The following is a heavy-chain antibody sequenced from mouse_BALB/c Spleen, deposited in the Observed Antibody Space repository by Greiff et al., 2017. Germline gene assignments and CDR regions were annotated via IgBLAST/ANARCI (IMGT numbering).Heavy chain of an antibody. CDR2: IDPYYGGT. CDR3: ARAGTTSSWFAY. J-gene: IGHJ3*01. CDR1: GYTFTSYY. D-gene: IGHD1-1*01. Sequence: VQLQQPGAELVKPGASVKLSCKASGYTFTSYYMYWVKQSNGKSLEWIGNIDPYYGGTSYNQKFKGKATLTVDKSSSTAYMQLKSLTSEDSAVYYCARAGTTSSWFAYWGQGTLVTVSA. V-gene: IGHV1-34*02.